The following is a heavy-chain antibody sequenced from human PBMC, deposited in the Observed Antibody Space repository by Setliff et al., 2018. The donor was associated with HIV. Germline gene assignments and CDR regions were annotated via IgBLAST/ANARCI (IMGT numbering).Heavy chain of an antibody. J-gene: IGHJ3*02. CDR3: ARDNFGSAFDI. D-gene: IGHD3-10*01. CDR1: GYSFTDYY. Sequence: ASVKVSCKASGYSFTDYYIHWVRQAPGQGLEWMGWINPNSSGTTYVQKFQGWVSMTRDTSIGTAYMELSRLRSDDTAIYYCARDNFGSAFDIWGQGTMVTVS. CDR2: INPNSSGT. V-gene: IGHV1-2*04.